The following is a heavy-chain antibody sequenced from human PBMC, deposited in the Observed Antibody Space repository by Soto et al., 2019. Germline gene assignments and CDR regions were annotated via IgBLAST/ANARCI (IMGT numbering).Heavy chain of an antibody. V-gene: IGHV3-48*01. CDR1: GFTFSSYS. J-gene: IGHJ5*02. CDR3: ARDGITIFGVVIDWFDP. D-gene: IGHD3-3*01. CDR2: ISSSSSTI. Sequence: GGSLRLSCAASGFTFSSYSMNWVRQAPGKGLEWVSYISSSSSTIYYADSVKGRFTISRDNAKNSLYLQMNSLRAEDTAVYYCARDGITIFGVVIDWFDPWGQGTLATVSS.